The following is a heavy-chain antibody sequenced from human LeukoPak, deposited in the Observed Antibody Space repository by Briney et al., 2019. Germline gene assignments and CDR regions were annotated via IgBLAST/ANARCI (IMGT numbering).Heavy chain of an antibody. D-gene: IGHD1-26*01. CDR2: IYYSGST. CDR3: ARFKPMGSPFDY. CDR1: GGSISSSSYY. V-gene: IGHV4-39*07. J-gene: IGHJ4*02. Sequence: SETLSLTCTVSGGSISSSSYYWGWIRQPPGKGLEWIGSIYYSGSTYYNPSLKSRVTISVDRSKNQFSLKLSSVTAADTAVYYCARFKPMGSPFDYWGQGTLVTVSS.